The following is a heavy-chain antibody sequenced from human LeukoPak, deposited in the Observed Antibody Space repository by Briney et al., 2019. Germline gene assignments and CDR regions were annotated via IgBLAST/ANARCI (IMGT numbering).Heavy chain of an antibody. J-gene: IGHJ5*02. CDR2: ISFDGNTI. CDR1: GFSFSNYA. CDR3: AATHYDFWSWGP. D-gene: IGHD3-3*01. V-gene: IGHV3-30*03. Sequence: GGSLRLSCAASGFSFSNYAMHWVRQAPGKGLEWLTVISFDGNTIRYTDSVKGRFTISRDNSKNTLYLQMNSLRAEDSALYYCAATHYDFWSWGPWGQGTLVTVSS.